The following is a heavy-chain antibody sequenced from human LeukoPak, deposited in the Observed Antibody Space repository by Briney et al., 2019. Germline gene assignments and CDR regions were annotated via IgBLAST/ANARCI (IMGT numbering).Heavy chain of an antibody. D-gene: IGHD1-26*01. Sequence: HPGGSLRLSCAAPGFTFTSYAMTWVRLAPGKGLEWVSTISGGGSDTYYADSVRGRFTISRDNSKNTLYLQMNSLRAEDTAIYYCAKDDDSGSYSDCWGQGTLVPVSS. CDR3: AKDDDSGSYSDC. CDR2: ISGGGSDT. J-gene: IGHJ4*02. CDR1: GFTFTSYA. V-gene: IGHV3-23*01.